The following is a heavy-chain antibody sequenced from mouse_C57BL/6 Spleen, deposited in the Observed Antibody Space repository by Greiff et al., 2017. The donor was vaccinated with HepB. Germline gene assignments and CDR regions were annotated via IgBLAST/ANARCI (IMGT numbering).Heavy chain of an antibody. Sequence: EVKVEESGEGLVKPGGSLKLSCAASGFTFSSYAMSWVRQTPEKRLEWVAYISSGGDYIYYADTVKGRFTISRDNARNTLYLQMSSLKSEDTAMYYCTREDYGSHFDYWGQGTTLTVSS. D-gene: IGHD1-1*01. V-gene: IGHV5-9-1*02. CDR1: GFTFSSYA. J-gene: IGHJ2*01. CDR3: TREDYGSHFDY. CDR2: ISSGGDYI.